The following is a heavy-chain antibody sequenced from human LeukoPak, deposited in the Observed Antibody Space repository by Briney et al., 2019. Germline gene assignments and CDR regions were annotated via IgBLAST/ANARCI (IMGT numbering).Heavy chain of an antibody. CDR1: GFTFSSYS. CDR3: ARVSQGRFYDAFDI. D-gene: IGHD2/OR15-2a*01. CDR2: ISSSSSYI. J-gene: IGHJ3*02. V-gene: IGHV3-21*01. Sequence: PGGSLRLSCAASGFTFSSYSMTWVRQAPGKGLEWVSSISSSSSYIYYADSVKGRFTISRDNAKNSLYLQMNSLRAEDTAVYYCARVSQGRFYDAFDIWGQGTMVTVSS.